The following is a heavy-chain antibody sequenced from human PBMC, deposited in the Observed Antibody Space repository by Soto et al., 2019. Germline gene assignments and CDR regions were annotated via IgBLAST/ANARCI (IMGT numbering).Heavy chain of an antibody. Sequence: QVQLVQSGAEVKKPGSSVKVSCKASGGTFSSYAISWVRQAPGQGLEWMGGIIPIFGTANYAQKFQGRVTITADDSTSSDYMELSSLRSEDTAVYYCACPDYYDRSGHFDYWGQGTLVTVSS. V-gene: IGHV1-69*01. CDR3: ACPDYYDRSGHFDY. J-gene: IGHJ4*02. CDR1: GGTFSSYA. D-gene: IGHD3-22*01. CDR2: IIPIFGTA.